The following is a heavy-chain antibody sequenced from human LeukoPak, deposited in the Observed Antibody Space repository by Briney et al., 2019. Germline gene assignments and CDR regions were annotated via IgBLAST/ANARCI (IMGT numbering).Heavy chain of an antibody. D-gene: IGHD2-15*01. CDR3: VRVMGYCSDGSCYPRGVGYYYMDV. J-gene: IGHJ6*03. V-gene: IGHV3-20*04. CDR2: INRSSGDT. Sequence: PGGSLRLSCAASGLRFDDYGMSWVRQRPGKGLEWVSGINRSSGDTGYADSVKGRFTISKDNAKNSLYLQMNSLRAEDTALYYCVRVMGYCSDGSCYPRGVGYYYMDVWGKGTTVTIS. CDR1: GLRFDDYG.